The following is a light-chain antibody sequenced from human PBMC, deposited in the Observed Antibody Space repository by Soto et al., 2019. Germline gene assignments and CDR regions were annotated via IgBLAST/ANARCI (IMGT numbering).Light chain of an antibody. V-gene: IGKV3-20*01. CDR3: QQYGSSPPIT. CDR1: QSVSSSY. Sequence: EIFVTQSPATLSVSRWEIATLSWRASQSVSSSYLAWYQQKPGQAPRLLIYDASSRATGIPDRFSGSGSGTDFTLTISRLEPEDSAVYYCQQYGSSPPITFGQGTRLEIK. J-gene: IGKJ5*01. CDR2: DAS.